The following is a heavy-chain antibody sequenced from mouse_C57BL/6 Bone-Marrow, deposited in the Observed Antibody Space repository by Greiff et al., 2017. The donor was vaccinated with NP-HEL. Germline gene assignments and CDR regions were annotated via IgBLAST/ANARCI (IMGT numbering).Heavy chain of an antibody. CDR3: ARYDGYYEDYAMDY. Sequence: VTVVASGPGLVQPSQSLSITCTVSGFSLTSYGVHWVRQSPGKGLEWLGVIWSGGSTDYNAAFISRLSISKDNSKSQVFFKMNSLQADDTAIYYCARYDGYYEDYAMDYWGQGTSVTVSS. V-gene: IGHV2-2*01. D-gene: IGHD2-3*01. CDR2: IWSGGST. J-gene: IGHJ4*01. CDR1: GFSLTSYG.